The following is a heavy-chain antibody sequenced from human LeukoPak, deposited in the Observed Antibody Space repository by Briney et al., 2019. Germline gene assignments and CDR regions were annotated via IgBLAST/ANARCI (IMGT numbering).Heavy chain of an antibody. D-gene: IGHD5-24*01. V-gene: IGHV3-21*04. CDR2: ISSSTTYI. CDR1: GFTFSSYT. Sequence: GGSLRLSCAASGFTFSSYTINWVRQAPGKGLEWVSSISSSTTYIYYADSVKGRFTISRDNSKNTLSLQMNSLRVEDTAMYFCAKDIQLSTWGLGTMVTVSS. CDR3: AKDIQLST. J-gene: IGHJ3*01.